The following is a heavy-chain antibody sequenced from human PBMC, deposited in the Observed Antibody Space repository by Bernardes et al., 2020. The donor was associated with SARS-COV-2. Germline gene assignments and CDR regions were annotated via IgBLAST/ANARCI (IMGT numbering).Heavy chain of an antibody. CDR1: GFTFSNYW. CDR3: VRHVGAN. CDR2: IRGDGGVQ. J-gene: IGHJ4*02. V-gene: IGHV3-7*01. Sequence: GGSLRLSCAASGFTFSNYWMSWVRQTPGKGLEWVASIRGDGGVQDYVDSVRGRFTISRDNAKSSLSLQMNSLRAEDAADYYCVRHVGANWGQGTLVTVSS. D-gene: IGHD2-15*01.